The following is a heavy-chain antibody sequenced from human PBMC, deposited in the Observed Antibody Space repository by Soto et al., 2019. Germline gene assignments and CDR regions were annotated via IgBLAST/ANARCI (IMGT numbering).Heavy chain of an antibody. CDR1: GYSFTSYW. V-gene: IGHV5-51*01. CDR3: ARSFYSSSSTYYGMDV. CDR2: IYPGDSDT. D-gene: IGHD6-6*01. J-gene: IGHJ6*02. Sequence: GESLKISCKGSGYSFTSYWIGWVRQMPGKGLEWMGIIYPGDSDTRYSPSFQGQVTISADKSISTAYLQWSSLKASDTAMYYCARSFYSSSSTYYGMDVWGQGTTVTVSS.